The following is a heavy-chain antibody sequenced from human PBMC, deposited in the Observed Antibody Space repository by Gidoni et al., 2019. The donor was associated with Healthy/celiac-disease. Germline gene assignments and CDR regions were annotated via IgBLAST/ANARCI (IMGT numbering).Heavy chain of an antibody. CDR1: GFTFSSYG. J-gene: IGHJ4*02. Sequence: QVQLVESGGGVVQPGRSLRLSCAASGFTFSSYGMHWVRQAPGKGLEWVAVISYDGSNKYYADSVKGRFTISRDNSKNTLYLQMNSLRAEDTAVYYCAKSWGWELHDYWGQGTLVTVSS. CDR2: ISYDGSNK. V-gene: IGHV3-30*18. CDR3: AKSWGWELHDY. D-gene: IGHD1-26*01.